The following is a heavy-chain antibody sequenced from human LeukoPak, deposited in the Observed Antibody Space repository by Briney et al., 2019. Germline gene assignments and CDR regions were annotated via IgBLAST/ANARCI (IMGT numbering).Heavy chain of an antibody. CDR2: IRSKANSYAT. D-gene: IGHD2-15*01. CDR3: TGLYCSGGSCYPN. V-gene: IGHV3-73*01. Sequence: GGSLRLSCAASGFTFSGSAMHWVRQASGKGLEWGGRIRSKANSYATAYAASVKGRFTISRDDSKTTTYLQMNSLKTEDTAVYYCTGLYCSGGSCYPNWGQGTLVTVSS. J-gene: IGHJ4*02. CDR1: GFTFSGSA.